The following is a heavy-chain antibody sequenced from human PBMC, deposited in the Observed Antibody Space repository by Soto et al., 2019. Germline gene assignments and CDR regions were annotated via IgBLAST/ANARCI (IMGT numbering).Heavy chain of an antibody. Sequence: GGSLRLSCAASGFPFINFAMSWVRQSPGNGREWVSAISGTGSRTLYADSVRGRFTVSRDNSKNTLYLQMNSLRDEDTDVYSCAKFGASGRYFQFDYWGPGTLVTVSS. CDR1: GFPFINFA. CDR3: AKFGASGRYFQFDY. V-gene: IGHV3-23*01. J-gene: IGHJ4*02. D-gene: IGHD3-10*01. CDR2: ISGTGSRT.